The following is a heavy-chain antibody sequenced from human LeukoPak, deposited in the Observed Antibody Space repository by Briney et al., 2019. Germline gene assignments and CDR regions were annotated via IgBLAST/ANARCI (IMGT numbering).Heavy chain of an antibody. J-gene: IGHJ3*02. D-gene: IGHD4-17*01. CDR2: IYYSGST. CDR3: ARHFTRDNDYGDEDAFDI. CDR1: GGSISSYY. Sequence: SETLSLTCTVSGGSISSYYWSWIRQPPGKGPEWIGYIYYSGSTNYNPSLKSRVTISVDTSKNQFSLKLSSVTAADTAVYYCARHFTRDNDYGDEDAFDIWGQGTMVTVSS. V-gene: IGHV4-59*08.